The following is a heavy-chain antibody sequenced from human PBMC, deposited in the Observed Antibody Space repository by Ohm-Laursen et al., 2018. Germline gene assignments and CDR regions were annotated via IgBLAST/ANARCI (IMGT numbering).Heavy chain of an antibody. V-gene: IGHV4-59*01. CDR2: IYYSGST. CDR3: ARDLGTGTLDY. CDR1: GDSINSSY. J-gene: IGHJ4*02. D-gene: IGHD7-27*01. Sequence: SDTLSLTCTVSGDSINSSYWSWIRQPPGKGLEWIGYIYYSGSTNYNPSLKSRVTISVDTSKNQFSLKLSSVTAADTAVYYCARDLGTGTLDYWGQGTLVTVSS.